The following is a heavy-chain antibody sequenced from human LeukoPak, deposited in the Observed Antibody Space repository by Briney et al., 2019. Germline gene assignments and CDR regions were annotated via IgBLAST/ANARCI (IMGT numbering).Heavy chain of an antibody. J-gene: IGHJ4*02. V-gene: IGHV3-23*01. CDR2: ISGSGRNT. CDR1: GFTFSSCA. D-gene: IGHD5-18*01. CDR3: ANTPRGYTYGPDY. Sequence: GGSLRVTCAASGFTFSSCAMSWVRQAPGKGLEWVSTISGSGRNTYYADSVKGRCTISRDNSRDALSLQMHGLRADDTAVYFCANTPRGYTYGPDYLGQGAL.